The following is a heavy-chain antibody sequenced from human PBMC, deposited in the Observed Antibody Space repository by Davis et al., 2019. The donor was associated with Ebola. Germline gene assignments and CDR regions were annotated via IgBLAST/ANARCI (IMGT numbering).Heavy chain of an antibody. CDR2: IWYDGSNK. V-gene: IGHV3-33*01. CDR3: ARDGRGSYVEY. CDR1: GFTFSSYG. D-gene: IGHD1-26*01. Sequence: GGSLRLSCAASGFTFSSYGMHWVRQAPGKGLEWVAVIWYDGSNKYYADSVKGRFTISRDNSKNTLYLQMNSLRAEDTAVYYCARDGRGSYVEYWGQGTLVTVSS. J-gene: IGHJ4*02.